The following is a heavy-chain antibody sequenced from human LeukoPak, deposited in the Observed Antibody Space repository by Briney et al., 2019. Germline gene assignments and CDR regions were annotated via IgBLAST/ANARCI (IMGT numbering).Heavy chain of an antibody. CDR2: ISSSGGAI. J-gene: IGHJ4*02. D-gene: IGHD6-19*01. CDR1: VFTFSDYY. Sequence: GGSLRLSCAASVFTFSDYYMSWVRQAPGQGMGWVSYISSSGGAIYYADSVKGRFTISRDNAKNSLYLQMNGLRAEDTGVYYCARYSSGWYGGLDYWGQGTLVTVSS. V-gene: IGHV3-11*04. CDR3: ARYSSGWYGGLDY.